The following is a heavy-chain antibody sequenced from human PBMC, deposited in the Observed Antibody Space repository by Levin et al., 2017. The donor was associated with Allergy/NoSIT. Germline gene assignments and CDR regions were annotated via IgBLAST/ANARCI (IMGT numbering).Heavy chain of an antibody. J-gene: IGHJ6*02. D-gene: IGHD6-6*01. CDR3: ARGPGSSIGYYYGMDG. CDR2: IYYSGST. V-gene: IGHV4-59*01. Sequence: SETLSLTCTVSGGSISSYYWSWIRQPPGKGLEWIGYIYYSGSTNYNPSLKSRVTISVDTSKNQFSLKLSSVTAADTAVYYCARGPGSSIGYYYGMDGWGQGTTVTVSS. CDR1: GGSISSYY.